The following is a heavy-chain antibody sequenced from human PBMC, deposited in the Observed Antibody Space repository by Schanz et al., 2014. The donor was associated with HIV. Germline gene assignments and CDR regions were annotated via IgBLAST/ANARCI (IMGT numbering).Heavy chain of an antibody. CDR2: INTSGGGT. CDR1: GYTFIDYF. CDR3: AKSRFQLHWFDS. J-gene: IGHJ5*01. V-gene: IGHV1-2*02. D-gene: IGHD2-2*01. Sequence: QVQLVQSGAEVKKPGASVKGSCKTSGYTFIDYFIHWVRQAPGQGLEWMAVINTSGGGTSDALQGRVAVTRDTSISTAYMELTRLRYDDTAVYYCAKSRFQLHWFDSWGQGTLVTVSS.